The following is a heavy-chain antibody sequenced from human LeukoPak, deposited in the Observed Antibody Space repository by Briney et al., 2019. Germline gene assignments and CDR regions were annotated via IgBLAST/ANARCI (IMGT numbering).Heavy chain of an antibody. V-gene: IGHV3-74*01. D-gene: IGHD3-10*01. CDR1: GFTVSSNY. CDR2: MNDDGSST. Sequence: GGSLRLSCAASGFTVSSNYMSWVRQAPGKGLVWVSRMNDDGSSTSYAEALKGRFTISRDNAKNTLYLHMSNLRAEDTAVYYCAREAYGPDYYMDAWGKGTTVTISS. CDR3: AREAYGPDYYMDA. J-gene: IGHJ6*03.